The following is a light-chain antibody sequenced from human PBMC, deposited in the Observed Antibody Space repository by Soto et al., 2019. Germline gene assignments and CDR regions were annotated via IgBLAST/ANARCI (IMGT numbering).Light chain of an antibody. CDR2: GAS. J-gene: IGKJ1*01. Sequence: EIVMTQSTATLSVSPGERATLSCRASQSVSSNLAWYQQKPGQAPRLLIYGASTRATGIPARFSGSGSGTEFTLTISSLQSEDFAVYYCQQYNDWPRTFGQGAKADIK. CDR1: QSVSSN. V-gene: IGKV3-15*01. CDR3: QQYNDWPRT.